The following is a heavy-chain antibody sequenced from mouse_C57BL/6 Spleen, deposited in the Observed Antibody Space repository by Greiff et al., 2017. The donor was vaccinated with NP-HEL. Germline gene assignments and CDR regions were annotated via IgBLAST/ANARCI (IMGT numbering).Heavy chain of an antibody. CDR2: ISDGGSYT. Sequence: EVKLVESGGGLVKPGGSLKLSCAASGFTFSSYAMSWVRQTPEKRLEWVATISDGGSYTYYPDNVKGRFTISRDNAKNNLYLQMSHLKSEDTAMYYCARDRGFTTVVATGYFDVWGTGTTVTVSS. V-gene: IGHV5-4*01. CDR1: GFTFSSYA. D-gene: IGHD1-1*01. CDR3: ARDRGFTTVVATGYFDV. J-gene: IGHJ1*03.